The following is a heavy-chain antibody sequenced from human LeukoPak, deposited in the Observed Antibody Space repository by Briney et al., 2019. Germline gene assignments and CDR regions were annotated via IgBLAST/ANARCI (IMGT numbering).Heavy chain of an antibody. D-gene: IGHD2-2*01. CDR2: INPNSGGT. Sequence: WASVKVSCKASGYTFTGYYMHWVRQAPGQGLEWMGWINPNSGGTNYAQKFQGRVTMTRDTSISTAYMELSRLRSDDTAVYYCARYVVPAASGRSSSFDYWGQGTLVTVSS. V-gene: IGHV1-2*02. J-gene: IGHJ4*02. CDR1: GYTFTGYY. CDR3: ARYVVPAASGRSSSFDY.